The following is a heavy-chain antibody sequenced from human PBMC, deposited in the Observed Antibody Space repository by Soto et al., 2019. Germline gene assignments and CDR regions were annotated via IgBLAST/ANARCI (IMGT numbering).Heavy chain of an antibody. V-gene: IGHV3-48*02. J-gene: IGHJ6*02. CDR2: ISSSSSTI. CDR1: GFTFSSYS. D-gene: IGHD6-13*01. Sequence: PGGSLRLSCAASGFTFSSYSMNWVRQAPGKGLEWVSYISSSSSTIYYADSVKGRFTISRDNAKNSLYLQMNSLRDEDTAVYYCARVGDIAAARPRYCYYGMDVWGQGTTVTVSS. CDR3: ARVGDIAAARPRYCYYGMDV.